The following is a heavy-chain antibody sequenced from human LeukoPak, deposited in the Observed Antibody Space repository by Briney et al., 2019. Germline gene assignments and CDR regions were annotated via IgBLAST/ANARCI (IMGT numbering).Heavy chain of an antibody. V-gene: IGHV3-30*03. J-gene: IGHJ4*02. CDR2: ISYDGSNK. CDR1: GFTFSSYG. Sequence: PGGSLRLSCAASGFTFSSYGMHWVRQAPGKGLEWVAVISYDGSNKYYADSVKGRFTISRDNSKNTLYLQMNSLRAEDTAVYYCAITEYSGSHFDYWGQGTLVTVSS. D-gene: IGHD1-26*01. CDR3: AITEYSGSHFDY.